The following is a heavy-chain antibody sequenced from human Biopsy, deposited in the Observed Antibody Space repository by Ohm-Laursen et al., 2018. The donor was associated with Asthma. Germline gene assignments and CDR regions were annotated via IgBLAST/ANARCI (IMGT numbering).Heavy chain of an antibody. Sequence: ASVKVSCKASGYTFIGCHIHWMRQAPGQGLEWMGRINPNSGGTNYAQKFQGRVTMTRDTPISTAYMEVSRLRSDDTAVYYCARGRKSAGDRWFDPWGQGTLVTVSS. V-gene: IGHV1-2*06. CDR1: GYTFIGCH. D-gene: IGHD6-13*01. J-gene: IGHJ5*02. CDR2: INPNSGGT. CDR3: ARGRKSAGDRWFDP.